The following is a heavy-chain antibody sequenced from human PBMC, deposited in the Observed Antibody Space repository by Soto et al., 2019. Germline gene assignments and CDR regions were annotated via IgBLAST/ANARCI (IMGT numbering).Heavy chain of an antibody. CDR2: ISGSGGST. CDR3: EKDKGLWFGELLWFDY. V-gene: IGHV3-23*01. CDR1: GFTFSSYA. J-gene: IGHJ4*02. Sequence: EVQLLESGGGLVQPGGSLRLSCAASGFTFSSYAMSWVRQAPGKGLEWVSAISGSGGSTYYADSVKGRFTISRDNSKNTLYLQMNSLRAEDTAVYYCEKDKGLWFGELLWFDYWGQGTLVTVSS. D-gene: IGHD3-10*01.